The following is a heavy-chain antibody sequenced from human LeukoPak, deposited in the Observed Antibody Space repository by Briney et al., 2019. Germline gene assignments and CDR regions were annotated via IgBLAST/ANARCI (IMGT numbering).Heavy chain of an antibody. V-gene: IGHV4-4*02. J-gene: IGHJ3*02. CDR1: GGSINSSNW. CDR2: IYHSGST. Sequence: SGTLSLTCAVSGGSINSSNWWSWVRQPPGKGLEWIGEIYHSGSTNYNPSLKSRVTILIDKSKNQFSLKLRPVTAADTAVYYCARTYSASWYDAFDIWGQGTMVTVSS. CDR3: ARTYSASWYDAFDI. D-gene: IGHD6-13*01.